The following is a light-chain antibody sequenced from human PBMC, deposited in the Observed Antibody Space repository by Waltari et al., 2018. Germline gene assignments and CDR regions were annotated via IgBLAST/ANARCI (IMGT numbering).Light chain of an antibody. CDR3: QQSYSAPLT. CDR2: AAT. V-gene: IGKV1-39*01. Sequence: DIQMTQSPSSLSASVGDRVTITCRASRDIFNYLNWYQQKPGKAPKFLIHAATTLQSGVPSRFSGGGSGTDFTLTITSLQPEDFATYYCQQSYSAPLTFGGGTKVEI. J-gene: IGKJ4*01. CDR1: RDIFNY.